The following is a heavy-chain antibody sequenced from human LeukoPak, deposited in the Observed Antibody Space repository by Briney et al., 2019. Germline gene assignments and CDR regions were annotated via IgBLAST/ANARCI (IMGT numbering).Heavy chain of an antibody. CDR3: AREGGSSYGYAYH. D-gene: IGHD5-18*01. V-gene: IGHV1-2*06. J-gene: IGHJ5*02. CDR2: INPHSGDT. CDR1: GYTFTSYY. Sequence: ASVKVSCKAFGYTFTSYYMHWVRQAPGQGLERIERINPHSGDTNYAHKFQGRVTMTRDTSISIVYMELSSLKSDDTAVYYCAREGGSSYGYAYHWGQGTLVTVSS.